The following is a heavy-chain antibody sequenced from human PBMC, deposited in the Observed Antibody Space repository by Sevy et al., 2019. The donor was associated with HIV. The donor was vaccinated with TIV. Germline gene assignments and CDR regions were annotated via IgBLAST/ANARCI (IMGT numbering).Heavy chain of an antibody. CDR3: AKSPAVSMIVVAHFDY. J-gene: IGHJ4*02. D-gene: IGHD3-22*01. Sequence: GGSLRLSCAASGFTFSSYAMSWVRQAPGKGLEWVSAISGSGGSTYYADSVKGRFTISRDNSKNMLYLQMNSLRAEDTAVYYCAKSPAVSMIVVAHFDYWGQGTLVTVSS. CDR2: ISGSGGST. V-gene: IGHV3-23*01. CDR1: GFTFSSYA.